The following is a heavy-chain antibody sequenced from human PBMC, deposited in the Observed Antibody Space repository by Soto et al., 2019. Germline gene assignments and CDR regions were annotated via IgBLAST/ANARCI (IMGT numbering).Heavy chain of an antibody. CDR2: IDPSDSYT. CDR3: HRHFGEY. Sequence: GGSLKISCKVSGYSFTSHWITWVCQMPGKGLEWMGTIDPSDSYTNYSPSFQGHVTISTDKSISNAYLEWSSLKASDIYMYYCHRHFGEYWGQGTLVTVSS. V-gene: IGHV5-10-1*01. CDR1: GYSFTSHW. D-gene: IGHD3-10*01. J-gene: IGHJ4*02.